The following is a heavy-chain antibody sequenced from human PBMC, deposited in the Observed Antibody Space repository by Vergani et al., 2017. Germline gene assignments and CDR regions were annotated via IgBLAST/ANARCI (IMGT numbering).Heavy chain of an antibody. D-gene: IGHD6-19*01. CDR2: IKQDGSEK. V-gene: IGHV3-7*01. CDR3: AKPGYSSGWYWPN. Sequence: EVQLVESGGGLVQPGGSLRLSCAASGFTFSSYWMSWVRQAPGKGLEWVANIKQDGSEKYFVDSVRGRFTISRDNATNSLYLQMNSLRAEDTAVYYCAKPGYSSGWYWPNWGQGTLVTVSS. CDR1: GFTFSSYW. J-gene: IGHJ4*02.